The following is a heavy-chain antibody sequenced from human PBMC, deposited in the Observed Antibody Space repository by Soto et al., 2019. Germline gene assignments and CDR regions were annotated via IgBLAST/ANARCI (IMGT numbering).Heavy chain of an antibody. CDR2: ISGSGGST. CDR1: EFTFSSYA. D-gene: IGHD3-22*01. CDR3: AKYALIVGLITRFDY. J-gene: IGHJ4*02. Sequence: PGGSLRLSCAATEFTFSSYAMSWVRQAPGKGLEWVSTISGSGGSTYYADSVKGRFTISRDNSKNTLYLQMNSLRAEDTAVYYCAKYALIVGLITRFDYWGQGTLFRLSS. V-gene: IGHV3-23*01.